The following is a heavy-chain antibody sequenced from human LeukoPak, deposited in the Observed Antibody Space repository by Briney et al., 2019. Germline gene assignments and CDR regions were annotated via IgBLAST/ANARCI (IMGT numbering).Heavy chain of an antibody. D-gene: IGHD5-12*01. CDR3: ASKRGVANFDY. J-gene: IGHJ4*02. V-gene: IGHV3-33*01. CDR1: GFTFSSYG. Sequence: GRSLRLSCAASGFTFSSYGMHWVRQAPGKGLEWVASIWYDGSNKYYADSVKGRFTISRDNSKNTLYLQMNSLRAEDTAVYYCASKRGVANFDYWGRGT. CDR2: IWYDGSNK.